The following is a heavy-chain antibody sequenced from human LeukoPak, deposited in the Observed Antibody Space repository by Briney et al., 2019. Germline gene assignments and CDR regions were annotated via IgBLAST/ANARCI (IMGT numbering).Heavy chain of an antibody. D-gene: IGHD6-13*01. J-gene: IGHJ4*02. CDR3: ARRIAAAGVGIVY. V-gene: IGHV1-8*01. CDR2: MNPDSGNT. Sequence: ASVKVSCKASGHTFTSYDINWVLQATGQGLEWMGWMNPDSGNTGYAQKFQGRVTMTRNPSISTAYMELSSLTSEDTAVYYCARRIAAAGVGIVYWGQGTLVTVSS. CDR1: GHTFTSYD.